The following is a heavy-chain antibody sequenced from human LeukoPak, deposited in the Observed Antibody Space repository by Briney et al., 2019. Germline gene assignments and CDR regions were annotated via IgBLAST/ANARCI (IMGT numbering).Heavy chain of an antibody. Sequence: SGTLSLTCTVSGGSISSSSYYWGWIRQPPGKGLEWIGSIYYSGSTYYNPSLKSRVTISVDTSKNQFSLKLSSVTAADTAVYYCARFRVGDYVWGSYRYEVGAFDIWGQGTMVTVSS. CDR3: ARFRVGDYVWGSYRYEVGAFDI. D-gene: IGHD3-16*02. V-gene: IGHV4-39*01. CDR2: IYYSGST. J-gene: IGHJ3*02. CDR1: GGSISSSSYY.